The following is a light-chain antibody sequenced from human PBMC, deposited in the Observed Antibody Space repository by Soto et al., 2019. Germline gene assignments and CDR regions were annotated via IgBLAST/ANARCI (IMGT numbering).Light chain of an antibody. CDR3: SSHTSSSARVV. CDR2: DVS. CDR1: NSDVGGYNY. J-gene: IGLJ2*01. Sequence: QSVLTQPASVSGSPGQSITISCTGTNSDVGGYNYVSWYQQHPGKAPKLMIYDVSNRPSGVSNRFSGSKSGNTASLTISGLQAEDEAGYYCSSHTSSSARVVFGGGTKLTVL. V-gene: IGLV2-14*01.